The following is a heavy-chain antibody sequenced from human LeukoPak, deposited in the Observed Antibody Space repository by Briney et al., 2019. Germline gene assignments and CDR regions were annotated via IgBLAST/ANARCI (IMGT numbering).Heavy chain of an antibody. CDR3: AKDSGYTTSWYFGDY. V-gene: IGHV3-30*02. D-gene: IGHD6-13*01. Sequence: GGSLRLSCVASGFTFSSYGMHWVRQAPGRGLEWVAFIRYDGSNKYYVDSMKGRFTISKDNSKNTLYLQTNSLRAEDTAVYYCAKDSGYTTSWYFGDYWGQGTLVTVSS. CDR1: GFTFSSYG. J-gene: IGHJ4*02. CDR2: IRYDGSNK.